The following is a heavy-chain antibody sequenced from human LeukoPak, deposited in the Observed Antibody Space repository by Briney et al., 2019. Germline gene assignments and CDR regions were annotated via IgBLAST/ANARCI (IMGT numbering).Heavy chain of an antibody. CDR1: GFTFSSYS. J-gene: IGHJ4*02. D-gene: IGHD3-9*01. CDR2: ISGSGGST. Sequence: GGSLRLSCAASGFTFSSYSMSWVRQAPGKGLEWVSGISGSGGSTYYADSVKGRFTISRDNSKNTLYLQMDSLRAEDTAVYYCAKEGDFYDILTDYWGQGTLVTVSS. V-gene: IGHV3-23*01. CDR3: AKEGDFYDILTDY.